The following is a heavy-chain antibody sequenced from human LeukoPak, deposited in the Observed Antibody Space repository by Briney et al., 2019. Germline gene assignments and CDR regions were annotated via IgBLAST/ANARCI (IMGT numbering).Heavy chain of an antibody. CDR1: DDSISDYY. Sequence: SETLSLTCTVSDDSISDYYRGWIRQPPGKGLEWIGYFHNSGTSTYNPSLKSRVTISVDTSKNQFSLKLSSVTAADTAVYYCARALRYFDEDYFDYWGQGTLVTVSS. J-gene: IGHJ4*02. D-gene: IGHD3-9*01. V-gene: IGHV4-59*12. CDR2: FHNSGTS. CDR3: ARALRYFDEDYFDY.